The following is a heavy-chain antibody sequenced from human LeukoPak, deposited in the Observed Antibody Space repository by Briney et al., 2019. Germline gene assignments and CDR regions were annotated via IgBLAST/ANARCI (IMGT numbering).Heavy chain of an antibody. CDR1: GYTFTSYA. CDR2: INAGNGNT. J-gene: IGHJ4*02. CDR3: ARASVVVITSALDY. D-gene: IGHD3-22*01. Sequence: ASVKVSCKASGYTFTSYAMHWVRQAPGQRLGWMGWINAGNGNTKYSQKFQGRVTITRDTSASTAYMELSSLRSEDTAVYYCARASVVVITSALDYWGQGTLVTVSS. V-gene: IGHV1-3*01.